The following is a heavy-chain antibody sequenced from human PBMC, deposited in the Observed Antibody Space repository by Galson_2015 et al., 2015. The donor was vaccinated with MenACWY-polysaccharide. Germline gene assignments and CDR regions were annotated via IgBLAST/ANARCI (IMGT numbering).Heavy chain of an antibody. CDR2: INGDGSST. J-gene: IGHJ5*02. Sequence: SLRLSCAASGFTFSSYWMHWVRQAPGKGLVWASRINGDGSSTRYADSVKGRFTISRDNAKNTLYLQMNSLRAEDTAVYFCARGGNNSTWYTWFDPWGQGTLVTVSS. CDR1: GFTFSSYW. CDR3: ARGGNNSTWYTWFDP. D-gene: IGHD6-13*01. V-gene: IGHV3-74*01.